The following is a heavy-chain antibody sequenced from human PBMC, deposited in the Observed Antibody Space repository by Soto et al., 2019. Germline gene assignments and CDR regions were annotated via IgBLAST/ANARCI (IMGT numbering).Heavy chain of an antibody. J-gene: IGHJ4*02. D-gene: IGHD6-6*01. V-gene: IGHV3-66*04. CDR2: IYSGGST. Sequence: EVQLVESGGGLVQPGGSLRLSCAANSFTVSSNYERWVRQAPGKGLEWVSVIYSGGSTYYADSVKGRFTISRDNSKNTLYLQMNRLRAEDTAVYYCASHRVSGYWGQGTLVTVSS. CDR3: ASHRVSGY. CDR1: SFTVSSNY.